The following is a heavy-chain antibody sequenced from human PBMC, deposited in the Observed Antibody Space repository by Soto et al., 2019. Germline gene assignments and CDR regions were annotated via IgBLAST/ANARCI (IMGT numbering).Heavy chain of an antibody. V-gene: IGHV5-51*01. CDR3: ARKDRSGYFNWFDP. D-gene: IGHD3-22*01. Sequence: SLKISCRTSGYKFTSSWIAWVRQMPGKGLEWMGIIFPSDSDTRYSPSFQGQVTISADRSTSTVFIQWASLKASDTAVYFCARKDRSGYFNWFDPWGQGTLVRVSS. J-gene: IGHJ5*02. CDR1: GYKFTSSW. CDR2: IFPSDSDT.